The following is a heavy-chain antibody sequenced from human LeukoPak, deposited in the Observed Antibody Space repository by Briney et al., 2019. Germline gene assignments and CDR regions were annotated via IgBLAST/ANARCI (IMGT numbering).Heavy chain of an antibody. CDR3: ARWSEDTTPRQVFDY. V-gene: IGHV4-39*07. D-gene: IGHD1-1*01. J-gene: IGHJ4*02. CDR2: IYYTGST. CDR1: AGSISSTSYY. Sequence: SETLSLTCSVSAGSISSTSYYWGWIRQPPGKGLEYIAAIYYTGSTSYNPSLKSRVTILVDTSNNQFSLKLSSLTAADTAVYYCARWSEDTTPRQVFDYWGQGALVTVSS.